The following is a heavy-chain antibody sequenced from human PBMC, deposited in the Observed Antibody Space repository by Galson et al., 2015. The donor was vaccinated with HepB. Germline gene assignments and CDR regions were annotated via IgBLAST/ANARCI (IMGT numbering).Heavy chain of an antibody. CDR2: ISYDGSYK. Sequence: SLRLSCAASGFTFSNYGIHWVRQAPGKGLEWMAVISYDGSYKYYADPVKGRFTVSRDYSRSTLYLQMNSLRAEDTAVYYCAKGGPGRITMMINRLLGFDPWGQGTLVIVSS. J-gene: IGHJ5*02. D-gene: IGHD3-22*01. CDR3: AKGGPGRITMMINRLLGFDP. V-gene: IGHV3-30*18. CDR1: GFTFSNYG.